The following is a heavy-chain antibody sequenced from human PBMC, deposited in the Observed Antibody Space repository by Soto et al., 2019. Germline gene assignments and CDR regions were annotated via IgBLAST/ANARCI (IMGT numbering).Heavy chain of an antibody. V-gene: IGHV1-18*04. Sequence: QAQLVQSGAEVKKPGASVKVSCKASGYTFTSYGINWVRQAPGQGLEWLGWISAYDGNTKYAQSVQGRVSMTTDTSTKTAYMELRSLRSDDTAMYSCARGGYYDSSGSRNYYYYGMNVWGQGTTVSVSS. CDR2: ISAYDGNT. J-gene: IGHJ6*02. CDR1: GYTFTSYG. CDR3: ARGGYYDSSGSRNYYYYGMNV. D-gene: IGHD3-22*01.